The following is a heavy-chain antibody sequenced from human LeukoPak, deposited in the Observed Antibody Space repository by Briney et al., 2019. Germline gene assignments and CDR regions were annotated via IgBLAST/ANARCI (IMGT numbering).Heavy chain of an antibody. CDR3: NNRNTVTTSLDLDY. J-gene: IGHJ4*02. V-gene: IGHV1-18*01. CDR1: GYTFTSYG. D-gene: IGHD4-17*01. CDR2: ISAYNGNT. Sequence: ASVKVSCKASGYTFTSYGISWVRQAPGQGLEWMGWISAYNGNTNYAQKLQGRVTITADKSTSTAYMELSSLRSEDTAVYYCNNRNTVTTSLDLDYWGQGTLVTVSS.